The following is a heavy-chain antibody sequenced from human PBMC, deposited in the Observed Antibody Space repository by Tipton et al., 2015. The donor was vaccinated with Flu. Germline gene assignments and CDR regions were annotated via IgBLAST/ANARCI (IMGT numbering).Heavy chain of an antibody. V-gene: IGHV4-59*02. CDR1: GYSVSYYY. Sequence: LRLSCTVSGYSVSYYYWNWIRQPPGKGLEWIGFSYYSGSTAYNPSLRSRVTISVDTSRNQFSLNLKSVTAADTAVYYCARDRGWPAALDYWSQGILVTVSS. D-gene: IGHD3-10*01. CDR3: ARDRGWPAALDY. J-gene: IGHJ4*02. CDR2: SYYSGST.